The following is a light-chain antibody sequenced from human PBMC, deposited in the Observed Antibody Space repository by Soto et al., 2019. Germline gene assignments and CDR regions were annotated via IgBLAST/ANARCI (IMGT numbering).Light chain of an antibody. J-gene: IGLJ1*01. V-gene: IGLV2-14*01. CDR2: DVT. Sequence: QSALTQPASVSGSPGQSITISCTGTSSDVCGYNFVSWYQQHPDKAPKLIIYDVTNRPSGVSNRFSGSKSGNTASLTISGLQAEDEADYYCSSYTSISTYVFGTGTKVTVL. CDR1: SSDVCGYNF. CDR3: SSYTSISTYV.